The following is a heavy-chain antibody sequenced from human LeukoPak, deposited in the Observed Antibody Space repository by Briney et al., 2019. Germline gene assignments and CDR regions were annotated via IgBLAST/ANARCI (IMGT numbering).Heavy chain of an antibody. CDR3: AGAVTSMDGY. D-gene: IGHD5-18*01. Sequence: GGSLRLSCAASGFAFSSYWMTWVRQAPGKGLEWVASLNEDGSKRSYVGSVKGRFTIARDNAQKSLYLQMNSLTAEDTAVYYCAGAVTSMDGYWGQGTLVTVCS. CDR2: LNEDGSKR. V-gene: IGHV3-7*03. J-gene: IGHJ4*02. CDR1: GFAFSSYW.